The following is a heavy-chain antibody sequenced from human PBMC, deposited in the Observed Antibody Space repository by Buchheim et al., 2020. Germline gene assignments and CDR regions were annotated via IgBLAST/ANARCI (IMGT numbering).Heavy chain of an antibody. Sequence: MQLVESGGGLVQPGGSLRLSCAASGFNFSSYSMHWVRQAPGKGLEWVANIKPDGSNKNYADSVKGRFTISRDNSENTPYLQVNNLRGGDTALFYCARVDNDAASGNFYGAFGSWGEGTL. V-gene: IGHV3-7*01. J-gene: IGHJ4*02. D-gene: IGHD2/OR15-2a*01. CDR1: GFNFSSYS. CDR2: IKPDGSNK. CDR3: ARVDNDAASGNFYGAFGS.